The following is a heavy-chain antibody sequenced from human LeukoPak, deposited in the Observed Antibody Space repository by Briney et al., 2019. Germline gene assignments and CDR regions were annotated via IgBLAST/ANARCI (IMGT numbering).Heavy chain of an antibody. J-gene: IGHJ4*02. D-gene: IGHD6-13*01. Sequence: GGSLRLSCAASGFTFSSYGMSWVRQAPGKGLEWVANIKQDGSEKYYVDSVKGRFTISRDNAKNSLYLQMNSLRAEDTAVYYCAREVSSSWYPLDYWGQGTLVTVSS. CDR2: IKQDGSEK. V-gene: IGHV3-7*01. CDR3: AREVSSSWYPLDY. CDR1: GFTFSSYG.